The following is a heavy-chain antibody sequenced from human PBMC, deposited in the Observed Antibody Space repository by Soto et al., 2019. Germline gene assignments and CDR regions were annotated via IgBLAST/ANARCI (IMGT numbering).Heavy chain of an antibody. CDR3: ARDPFGYGDYSHYFDY. V-gene: IGHV4-61*01. D-gene: IGHD4-17*01. CDR1: GGSVSSGSYY. J-gene: IGHJ4*02. Sequence: ETLSLTCTVSGGSVSSGSYYWSWIRQPPGKGLEWIGYIYYSGSTNYNPSLKSRVTISVDTSKNQFSLKLSSVTAADTAVYYCARDPFGYGDYSHYFDYWGQGTLVTSPQ. CDR2: IYYSGST.